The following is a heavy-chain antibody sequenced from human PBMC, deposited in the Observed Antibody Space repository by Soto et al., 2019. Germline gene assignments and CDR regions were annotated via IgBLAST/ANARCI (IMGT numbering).Heavy chain of an antibody. J-gene: IGHJ3*02. CDR2: ISGSGDST. D-gene: IGHD6-19*01. CDR1: GFTFSSYA. CDR3: ATSWRRGCDI. Sequence: GGSLRLSCAASGFTFSSYAMSWVRQAPGKGLEWVSAISGSGDSTYYADSVKGRFTISRDNSTNTLYLQMNSLRAEDTAVYYCATSWRRGCDIWGQGTMVTVSS. V-gene: IGHV3-23*01.